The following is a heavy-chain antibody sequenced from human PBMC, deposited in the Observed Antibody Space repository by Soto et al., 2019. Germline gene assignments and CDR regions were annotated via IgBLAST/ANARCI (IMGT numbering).Heavy chain of an antibody. CDR1: GFTFSSYE. Sequence: EVQLLESGGGLVQPGGSLRLSCAASGFTFSSYEMNWVRQAPGKGLEWVSYISSSGSTIYYADSVKGRFTISRDNAKNSLYLQMNSLRAEDTAVYYCARDGGRDYYDSSGYYFFDYWGQGTLVTVSS. V-gene: IGHV3-48*03. J-gene: IGHJ4*02. CDR2: ISSSGSTI. CDR3: ARDGGRDYYDSSGYYFFDY. D-gene: IGHD3-22*01.